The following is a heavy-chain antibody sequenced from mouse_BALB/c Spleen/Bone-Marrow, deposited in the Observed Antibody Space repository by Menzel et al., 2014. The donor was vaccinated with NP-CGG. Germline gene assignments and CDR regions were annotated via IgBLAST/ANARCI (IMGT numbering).Heavy chain of an antibody. CDR1: GFTFSSYG. V-gene: IGHV5-6*02. CDR3: ARRGLYDGSAWFAY. CDR2: INSGGSYT. D-gene: IGHD2-3*01. J-gene: IGHJ3*01. Sequence: EVMLVEPGGDLVKPGGSLKFSCAASGFTFSSYGMSWVRQTPDKRLEWVATINSGGSYTYYSDSVKGRFTISRDNAKNTLYLQMSSLRSEDTAMYYCARRGLYDGSAWFAYWGQGTLVTVSA.